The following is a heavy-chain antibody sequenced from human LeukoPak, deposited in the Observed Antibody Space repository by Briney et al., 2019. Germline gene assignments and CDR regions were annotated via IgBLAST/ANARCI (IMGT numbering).Heavy chain of an antibody. CDR3: ARDHNYAVHV. CDR2: IANDESNK. V-gene: IGHV3-33*01. CDR1: GFSFSNYG. J-gene: IGHJ6*02. Sequence: GGSLRLSCAASGFSFSNYGMHWVRQAPGMGLEWVAVIANDESNKNYADSVKGRFTISRDVSKNTLYLQMNSLRAEDTAQYYCARDHNYAVHVWGQGTTVTVSS.